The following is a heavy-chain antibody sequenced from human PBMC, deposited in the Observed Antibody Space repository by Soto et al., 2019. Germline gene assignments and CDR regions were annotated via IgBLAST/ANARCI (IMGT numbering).Heavy chain of an antibody. Sequence: SETLSLTCTVSGGSISSGGYYWSWIRQHPGKGLEWIGYIYYSGSTYYNPSLKSRVTISVDTSKNQFSLKLSSVTAADTAVYYCARGITIFGVVNYYYYGMDVWGQGTMVTVSS. D-gene: IGHD3-3*01. CDR3: ARGITIFGVVNYYYYGMDV. CDR2: IYYSGST. CDR1: GGSISSGGYY. J-gene: IGHJ6*02. V-gene: IGHV4-31*03.